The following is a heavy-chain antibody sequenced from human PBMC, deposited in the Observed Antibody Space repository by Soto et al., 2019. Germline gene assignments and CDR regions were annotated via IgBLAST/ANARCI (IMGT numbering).Heavy chain of an antibody. CDR3: ARHGSPPWKGGDLDY. J-gene: IGHJ4*02. Sequence: SETLSLTCTVSGGSISSYYWSWIRQPPGKGLEWIGYIYYSGSTNYNPSLKSRVTISVDTSKNQFSLKLSSVTAADTAVYYCARHGSPPWKGGDLDYWGQGTLVTVSS. D-gene: IGHD4-17*01. V-gene: IGHV4-59*08. CDR1: GGSISSYY. CDR2: IYYSGST.